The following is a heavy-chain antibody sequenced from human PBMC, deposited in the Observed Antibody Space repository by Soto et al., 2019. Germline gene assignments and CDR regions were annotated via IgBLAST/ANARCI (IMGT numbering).Heavy chain of an antibody. Sequence: GGSLRLSCAASGFTFSSYAMSWVRQAPGKGLEWVSAISGSGGSTYYADSVKGRFTISRDNSKNTLYLQMNSLRAEDTAVYYCAKGGAQLLHYNWFDRWGQGTMVTVSS. J-gene: IGHJ5*02. CDR2: ISGSGGST. CDR3: AKGGAQLLHYNWFDR. V-gene: IGHV3-23*01. CDR1: GFTFSSYA. D-gene: IGHD2-2*01.